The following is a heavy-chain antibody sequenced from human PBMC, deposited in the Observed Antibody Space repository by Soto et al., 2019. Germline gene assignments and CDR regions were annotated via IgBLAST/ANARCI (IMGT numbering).Heavy chain of an antibody. CDR3: ARTQPGDYVWGSYRNSFGSFTY. V-gene: IGHV4-59*01. J-gene: IGHJ4*02. Sequence: SETLSLTCAVYGGSFSGYYWSWIRQPPGKGLEWIGYIYYSGSTNYNPPLKSRVTISVDTSKNQFSLKLSSVTAADTAVYYCARTQPGDYVWGSYRNSFGSFTYWGQGTLVTVSS. D-gene: IGHD3-16*02. CDR2: IYYSGST. CDR1: GGSFSGYY.